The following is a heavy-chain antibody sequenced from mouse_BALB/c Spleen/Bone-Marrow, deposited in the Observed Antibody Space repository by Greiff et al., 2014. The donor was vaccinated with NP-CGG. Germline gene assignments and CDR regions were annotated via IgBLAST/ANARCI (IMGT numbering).Heavy chain of an antibody. CDR3: ARPFTTVVATVFAY. D-gene: IGHD1-1*01. J-gene: IGHJ3*01. V-gene: IGHV5-6*01. CDR1: GFTFSGFG. CDR2: IGVGGTYT. Sequence: VQLKESGGDLVKPGGSLKLSCAASGFTFSGFGMSWVRQSPDKRLEWVATIGVGGTYTYYPDSGKGRFTISRDNAKNTLYLRMSSLKSEDTAMYYCARPFTTVVATVFAYWGQGTLVTVSA.